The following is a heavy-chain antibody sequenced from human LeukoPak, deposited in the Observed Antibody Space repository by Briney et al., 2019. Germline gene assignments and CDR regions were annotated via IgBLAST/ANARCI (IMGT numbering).Heavy chain of an antibody. CDR3: ARRSRIYYYYYGMDV. CDR2: NSHSGRN. CDR1: GASIISTSYY. J-gene: IGHJ6*02. V-gene: IGHV4-39*07. D-gene: IGHD1-14*01. Sequence: SETLSLTCSVSGASIISTSYYWSWIRQPPGKGLEWIVENSHSGRNNYSPLLKSRVTISVDTSQKQFSLTLSSVTGADTAVYYRARRSRIYYYYYGMDVWGQGTTVTVSS.